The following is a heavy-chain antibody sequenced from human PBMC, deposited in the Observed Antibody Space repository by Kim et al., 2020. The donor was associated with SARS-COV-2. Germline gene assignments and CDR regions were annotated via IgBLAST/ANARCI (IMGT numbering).Heavy chain of an antibody. V-gene: IGHV3-23*01. Sequence: YYARSVEGRFTISRDNSKKTLYLQMNSVRAEDTAVYYCAKDRRVGRWVDPWGQGTLVTVSS. J-gene: IGHJ5*02. CDR3: AKDRRVGRWVDP.